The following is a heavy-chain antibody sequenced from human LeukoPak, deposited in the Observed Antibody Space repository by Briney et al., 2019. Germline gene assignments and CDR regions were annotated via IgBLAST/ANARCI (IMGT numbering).Heavy chain of an antibody. V-gene: IGHV1-2*02. CDR3: AKGRINIAVAGTPINWFDP. J-gene: IGHJ5*02. Sequence: ASVKVSCKASGYTFTGYYMHWVRQARGQGLEWMGWINPNSGGTNYAQKFQGRVTMTRDTSISTAYMELSRLRSDDTAVYYCAKGRINIAVAGTPINWFDPWGQGTLVTVSS. D-gene: IGHD6-19*01. CDR2: INPNSGGT. CDR1: GYTFTGYY.